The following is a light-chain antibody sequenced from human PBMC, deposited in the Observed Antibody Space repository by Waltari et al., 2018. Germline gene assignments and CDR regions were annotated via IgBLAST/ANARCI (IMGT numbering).Light chain of an antibody. CDR3: QQSYSPLST. Sequence: DIQMTQSPSSLSASVGDRVTITCRASQSISTYLNWYQQKPGKAPKLLISDTSSLQSGVPSRFSVRGSGTDFTLTIRSLQAEDLATYYCQQSYSPLSTFGQGTKVEIK. CDR2: DTS. V-gene: IGKV1-39*01. CDR1: QSISTY. J-gene: IGKJ1*01.